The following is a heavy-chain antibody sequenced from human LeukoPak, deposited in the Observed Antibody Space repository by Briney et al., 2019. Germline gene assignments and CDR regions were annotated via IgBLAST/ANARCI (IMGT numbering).Heavy chain of an antibody. CDR3: AREGMYSSSSGYFQH. CDR2: ISAYNGNT. V-gene: IGHV1-18*01. CDR1: GYTFTSYG. Sequence: ASVKDSCKASGYTFTSYGISAVRQAPGQGLEWMGWISAYNGNTNYAQKLQGRVTMTTDTSTSTAYMELRSLRSDDTAVYYCAREGMYSSSSGYFQHWGQGTLVTVSS. J-gene: IGHJ1*01. D-gene: IGHD6-6*01.